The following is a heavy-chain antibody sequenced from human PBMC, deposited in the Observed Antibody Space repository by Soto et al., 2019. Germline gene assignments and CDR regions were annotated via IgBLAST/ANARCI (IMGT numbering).Heavy chain of an antibody. CDR3: ATSMGRGGNDY. V-gene: IGHV3-7*05. J-gene: IGHJ4*02. CDR2: IKTDGSEK. CDR1: GFTFSDNW. Sequence: EVQLVESGGGLVQPGGSLRLSCAASGFTFSDNWMSWVRQAPGKGLECVANIKTDGSEKYYVDPVKGRFTISRDNAKNSLYQQMNSLRAEDTAVYYCATSMGRGGNDYWGQGTLVAVSS. D-gene: IGHD3-10*01.